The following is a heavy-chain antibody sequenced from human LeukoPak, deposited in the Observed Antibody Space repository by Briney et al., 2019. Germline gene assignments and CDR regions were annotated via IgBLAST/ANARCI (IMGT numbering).Heavy chain of an antibody. CDR2: IRSKGCGGTI. D-gene: IGHD5-18*01. V-gene: IGHV3-49*04. CDR3: TKDPIQLWLHNGMDG. CDR1: GFTYGDQA. J-gene: IGHJ6*01. Sequence: GGPLRLSCTASGFTYGDQAMSWVRHAPGKGLEWVRFIRSKGCGGTIAYAASVKGKFTITRDYSSTIANLKMNSLKTEATAVYYWTKDPIQLWLHNGMDGSGQGSTVTV.